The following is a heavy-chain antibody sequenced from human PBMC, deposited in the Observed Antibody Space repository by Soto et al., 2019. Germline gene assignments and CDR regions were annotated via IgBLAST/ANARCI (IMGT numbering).Heavy chain of an antibody. V-gene: IGHV5-51*01. CDR2: IYPGDSDT. J-gene: IGHJ6*02. CDR3: ARHGPRVYYDNSDYYYYGMDV. Sequence: GESLKISWNGSGYSFTIYWNGWVRQMPGKGLEGMGIIYPGDSDTRYSPSFQGQVTISADKTISTAYLQWSSLKASDTAMYYCARHGPRVYYDNSDYYYYGMDVWGQGTTVTVSS. CDR1: GYSFTIYW. D-gene: IGHD3-22*01.